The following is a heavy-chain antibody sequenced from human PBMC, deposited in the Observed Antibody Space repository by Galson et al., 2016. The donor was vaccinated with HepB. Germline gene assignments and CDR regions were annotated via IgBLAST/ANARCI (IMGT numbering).Heavy chain of an antibody. CDR2: ISPYNGNA. CDR1: GYSFTRYG. CDR3: ATYPSYGDYGGYYYCMDV. V-gene: IGHV1-18*01. J-gene: IGHJ6*02. Sequence: SVKVSCKASGYSFTRYGITWVRQAPGQGLEWLGWISPYNGNANYAQKFQGRVTMTRDTSTSTAYMELRSLRYDDTAVYYCATYPSYGDYGGYYYCMDVWGQGTTVTVSS. D-gene: IGHD4-17*01.